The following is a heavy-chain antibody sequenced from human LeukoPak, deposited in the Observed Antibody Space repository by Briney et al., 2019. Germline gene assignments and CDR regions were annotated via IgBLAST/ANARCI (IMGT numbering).Heavy chain of an antibody. V-gene: IGHV3-7*01. CDR3: ATIRAQSFDI. Sequence: GGSLRLSCVRPGYSFRRHWVNWVRQSPRKGMHWEANIKPDESDKYYVDSARGRFTVSRNNVNNSAFLQMNSLRAEDMAIYYCATIRAQSFDIWGQGTLVSVSS. CDR1: GYSFRRHW. J-gene: IGHJ3*02. CDR2: IKPDESDK. D-gene: IGHD5-24*01.